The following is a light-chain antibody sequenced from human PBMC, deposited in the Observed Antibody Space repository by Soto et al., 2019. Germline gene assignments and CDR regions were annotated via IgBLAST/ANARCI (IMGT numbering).Light chain of an antibody. CDR3: QQYNEWPPLT. J-gene: IGKJ4*01. CDR1: QSASRY. V-gene: IGKV3-15*01. Sequence: EIVMTQSPATLSVSPGERVTLSCRASQSASRYLAWYQQKPGQAPRLLIYGASTRATGIPASFSGSGSGTDFTLTISSLQSEDSAVYYCQQYNEWPPLTFGGGTKVEIK. CDR2: GAS.